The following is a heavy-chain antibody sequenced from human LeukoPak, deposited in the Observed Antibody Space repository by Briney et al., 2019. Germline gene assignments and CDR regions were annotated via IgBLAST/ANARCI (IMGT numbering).Heavy chain of an antibody. CDR1: GFTFSRYA. V-gene: IGHV3-30-3*01. CDR2: ISSDGSKK. Sequence: GGSLRLSCAASGFTFSRYAMHWVSQAPGKGLEWVAVISSDGSKKYYADSVKGRFTISRDNSKNTLYLQMNSLRAEDTAVYYCARDLGGVDIVATINYYYYGMDVWGQGTTVTVSS. J-gene: IGHJ6*02. D-gene: IGHD5-12*01. CDR3: ARDLGGVDIVATINYYYYGMDV.